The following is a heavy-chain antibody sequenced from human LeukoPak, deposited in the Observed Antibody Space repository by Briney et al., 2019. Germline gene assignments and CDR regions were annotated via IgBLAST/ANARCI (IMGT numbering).Heavy chain of an antibody. CDR1: GDSVYRDSIA. V-gene: IGHV6-1*01. J-gene: IGHJ4*02. D-gene: IGHD6-19*01. CDR2: TYYKSAWYN. CDR3: ARGTGWPQFDY. Sequence: SQTLSLTCAISGDSVYRDSIAWNWIRQSPSRGLEWLGRTYYKSAWYNDYAVSVKGRITINPDTSKNQFSLQLNSVTPEDTDVYYCARGTGWPQFDYWGQGTLVTVSS.